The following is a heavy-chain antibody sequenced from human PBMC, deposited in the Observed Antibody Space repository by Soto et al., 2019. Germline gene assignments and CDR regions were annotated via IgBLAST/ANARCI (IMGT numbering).Heavy chain of an antibody. CDR2: ISSTTHYV. V-gene: IGHV3-21*06. J-gene: IGHJ4*02. Sequence: GGSLRLSCAASGFTFTRYSMNWVRQAPGRGLEWVSSISSTTHYVYYADSMRGRFTISRDNAKNAVYLEMNSLRAEDTAVYYCARESEELTLNFDYWGQGTLVTVSS. D-gene: IGHD1-7*01. CDR1: GFTFTRYS. CDR3: ARESEELTLNFDY.